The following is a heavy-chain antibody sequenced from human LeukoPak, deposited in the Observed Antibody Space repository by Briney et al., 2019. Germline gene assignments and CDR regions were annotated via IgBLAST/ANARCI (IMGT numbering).Heavy chain of an antibody. CDR2: INPNSGGT. V-gene: IGHV1-2*02. J-gene: IGHJ4*02. CDR3: ARDLYSGYDLESGFDY. CDR1: GHTFTGYY. D-gene: IGHD5-12*01. Sequence: ASVKVSCKASGHTFTGYYMHWVRQAPGQGLEWMGWINPNSGGTNYAQKFQGRVTMTRDTSISTAYMELSRLRSDDTAVYYCARDLYSGYDLESGFDYWGQGTLVTVSS.